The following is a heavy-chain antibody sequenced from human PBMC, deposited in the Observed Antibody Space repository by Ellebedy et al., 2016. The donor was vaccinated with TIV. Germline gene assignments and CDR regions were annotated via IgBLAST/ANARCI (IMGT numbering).Heavy chain of an antibody. V-gene: IGHV4-59*02. D-gene: IGHD3-10*01. CDR3: ARVHPGSGSPLDS. J-gene: IGHJ4*02. Sequence: MPSETLSLTCTVSGGSVSGYYWRWIRQPPGQALEWIGSVYYTGNTNYNPSLKGRVTFSVDTPKNQFSLRLTPVTAADTALYFCARVHPGSGSPLDSWGQGILVTVS. CDR2: VYYTGNT. CDR1: GGSVSGYY.